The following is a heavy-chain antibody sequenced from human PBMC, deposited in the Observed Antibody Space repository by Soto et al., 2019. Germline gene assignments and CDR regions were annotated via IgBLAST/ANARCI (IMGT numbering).Heavy chain of an antibody. CDR2: ITGSGGST. V-gene: IGHV3-23*01. CDR3: AKLVGY. J-gene: IGHJ4*02. Sequence: GGSLRLSCAVSGCTLSSDAMSWVRQAPGKGLEWVSVITGSGGSTYYADSVKGRFTISRDNSKNMLYLQLTSLRADDTAVYYCAKLVGYWGQGTLVTVSS. CDR1: GCTLSSDA.